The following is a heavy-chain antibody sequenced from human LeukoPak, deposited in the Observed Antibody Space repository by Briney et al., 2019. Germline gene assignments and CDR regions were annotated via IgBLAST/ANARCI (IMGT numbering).Heavy chain of an antibody. Sequence: ASVKVSCKASGYTFTGYYMHWVRQAPGQGLEWMGWINPNSGGTNYAQKFQGRVTMTRDTSISTAYMELSRLRSDDTAVYYCATPHYYDAGDAFDIWGQGTMVTV. CDR3: ATPHYYDAGDAFDI. V-gene: IGHV1-2*02. CDR1: GYTFTGYY. CDR2: INPNSGGT. J-gene: IGHJ3*02. D-gene: IGHD3-22*01.